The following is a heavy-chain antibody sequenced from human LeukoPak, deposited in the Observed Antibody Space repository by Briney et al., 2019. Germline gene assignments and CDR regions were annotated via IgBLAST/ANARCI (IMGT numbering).Heavy chain of an antibody. CDR3: ARDSTVVTLYGPNYYFDY. CDR1: GYTFTGYY. Sequence: ASVKVSCKASGYTFTGYYMHWVRQAPGQGLEWMGWINPNSGGTSYAQKFQGRVTMTWDTSISTAYMELSRLRSDDTAVYYCARDSTVVTLYGPNYYFDYWGQGTLVTVSS. D-gene: IGHD4-23*01. V-gene: IGHV1-2*02. CDR2: INPNSGGT. J-gene: IGHJ4*02.